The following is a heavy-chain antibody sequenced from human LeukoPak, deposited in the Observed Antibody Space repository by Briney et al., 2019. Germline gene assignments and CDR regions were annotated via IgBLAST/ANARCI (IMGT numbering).Heavy chain of an antibody. Sequence: SETLSLTCTVSGGSISSTGYYWGWIRQPPGKGLEWIGSIYYGGTANYNPSLRSRVTISVDTPKNHFSLKLNSVTAADTGVYFCARQTGTSSAWYGASDIWGQGAMVTVSS. CDR2: IYYGGTA. CDR1: GGSISSTGYY. V-gene: IGHV4-39*01. D-gene: IGHD6-19*01. CDR3: ARQTGTSSAWYGASDI. J-gene: IGHJ3*02.